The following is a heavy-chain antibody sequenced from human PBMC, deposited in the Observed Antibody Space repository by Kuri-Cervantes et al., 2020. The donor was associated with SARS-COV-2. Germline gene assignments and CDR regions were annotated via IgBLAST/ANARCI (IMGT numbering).Heavy chain of an antibody. CDR3: AKFPVLLVRSLSWYFDL. Sequence: GGSLRLSCAASGFTFSSYAMSWVRQAPGKGLEWVSAISGNGGSTYYADSVKGRFTISRDNSKNTLYLQMNGLRADDTAVYYCAKFPVLLVRSLSWYFDLWGRGTLVTVSS. CDR2: ISGNGGST. V-gene: IGHV3-23*01. J-gene: IGHJ2*01. D-gene: IGHD3-10*01. CDR1: GFTFSSYA.